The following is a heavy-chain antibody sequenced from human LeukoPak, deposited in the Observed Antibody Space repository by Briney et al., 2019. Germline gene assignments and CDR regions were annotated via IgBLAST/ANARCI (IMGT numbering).Heavy chain of an antibody. D-gene: IGHD5-18*01. CDR2: THHSGAT. CDR1: GVSITSNY. J-gene: IGHJ4*02. V-gene: IGHV4-59*01. CDR3: ARSSGHSYGDFDY. Sequence: SETLSLTCSVSGVSITSNYWSWIRQPPGKGLEWLGYTHHSGATSYNPSLKSRSNMSLDTSNNQFSLKLSSVTAADTAVYYCARSSGHSYGDFDYWGQGNLVTVSS.